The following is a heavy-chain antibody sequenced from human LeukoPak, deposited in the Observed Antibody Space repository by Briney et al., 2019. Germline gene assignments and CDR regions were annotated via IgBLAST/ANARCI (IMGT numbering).Heavy chain of an antibody. Sequence: ASVKVSCKVSGYTLTELSVHWVRQAPGKGLEWMGGFDPEDGETIYAQKFQGRVTMTEDTSTDTAYMELSSLRSEDTAVYYCATDSGGYSSGWYSNDYWGQGTLVTVSS. J-gene: IGHJ4*02. CDR2: FDPEDGET. D-gene: IGHD6-19*01. CDR1: GYTLTELS. V-gene: IGHV1-24*01. CDR3: ATDSGGYSSGWYSNDY.